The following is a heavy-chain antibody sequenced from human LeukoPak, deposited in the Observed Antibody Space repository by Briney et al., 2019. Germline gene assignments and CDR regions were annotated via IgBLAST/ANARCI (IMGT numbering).Heavy chain of an antibody. V-gene: IGHV4-30-2*01. CDR2: IYHSGST. CDR3: ARGRYYGSGSYYNKRFDP. CDR1: GGSISSGGYY. D-gene: IGHD3-10*01. J-gene: IGHJ5*02. Sequence: SETLSLTCTVSGGSISSGGYYWSWIRQPPGKGLEWIGYIYHSGSTYYNPSLKSRVTISVDRSKNQFSLKLSSVTAADTAVYYCARGRYYGSGSYYNKRFDPWGQGTLVTVSS.